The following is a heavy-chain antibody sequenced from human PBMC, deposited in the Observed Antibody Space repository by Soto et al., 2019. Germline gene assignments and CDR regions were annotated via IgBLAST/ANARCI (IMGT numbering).Heavy chain of an antibody. CDR3: ASVRGGYYYAMDV. J-gene: IGHJ6*02. V-gene: IGHV4-31*03. Sequence: SETLSLTCNVSGGSISSGGYYWTWIRQHPGKGLEWIGNIHHSGSTFYNPSLKSRVTISVDTSKNQFSLKLSSVTAADTAVYYCASVRGGYYYAMDVWGQGTTVTVSS. D-gene: IGHD3-10*02. CDR2: IHHSGST. CDR1: GGSISSGGYY.